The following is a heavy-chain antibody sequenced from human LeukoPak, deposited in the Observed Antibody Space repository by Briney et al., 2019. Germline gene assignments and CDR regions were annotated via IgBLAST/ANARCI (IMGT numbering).Heavy chain of an antibody. Sequence: GASVKVSCKASGYTFTSYDINWVRQATGQGLEWMGWMNPNSGNIGYAQKFQGRVTITRNTSISTAYMELSSLRSEDTAVYYCARGRDNYYGSGSYYNVWGQGTLVTVSS. CDR3: ARGRDNYYGSGSYYNV. CDR2: MNPNSGNI. J-gene: IGHJ4*02. V-gene: IGHV1-8*03. D-gene: IGHD3-10*01. CDR1: GYTFTSYD.